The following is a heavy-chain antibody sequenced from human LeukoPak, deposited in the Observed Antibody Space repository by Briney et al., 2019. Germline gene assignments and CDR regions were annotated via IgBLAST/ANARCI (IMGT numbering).Heavy chain of an antibody. CDR2: ISGTGGST. CDR1: GFTFSNYG. D-gene: IGHD1-1*01. CDR3: ARVWKGNYYDY. Sequence: HAGGSLRLSCAASGFTFSNYGMSWVRQAPGKGLEWISGISGTGGSTYYADSVKGRFTISRDNSKNTLYLQMNSLRAEDTAIYYCARVWKGNYYDYWGQGTLVTVSS. J-gene: IGHJ4*02. V-gene: IGHV3-23*01.